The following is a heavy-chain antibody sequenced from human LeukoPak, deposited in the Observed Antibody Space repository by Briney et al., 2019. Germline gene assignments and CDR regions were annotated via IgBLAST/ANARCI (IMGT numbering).Heavy chain of an antibody. J-gene: IGHJ5*02. D-gene: IGHD3-10*01. CDR2: IKQDGSEK. Sequence: GGSLRLSCAASGFTVSSNYMSWVLQAPGKGLEWVANIKQDGSEKYYVDSVKGRFTISRDNAKNSLYLQMNSLRAEDTAVYYCAREPRSRYYYGSGASWFDPWGQGTLVTVSS. CDR3: AREPRSRYYYGSGASWFDP. V-gene: IGHV3-7*01. CDR1: GFTVSSNY.